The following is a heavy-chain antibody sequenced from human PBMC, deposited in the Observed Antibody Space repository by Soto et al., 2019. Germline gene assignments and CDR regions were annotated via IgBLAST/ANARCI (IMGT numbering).Heavy chain of an antibody. V-gene: IGHV3-30-3*01. D-gene: IGHD3-3*01. Sequence: GGSLRLSCAASGFTFSSYAMHWVRQAPGKGLEWVAVISYDGSNKYYADSVKGRFTISRDNSKNTLYLQMNSLRAEDTAVYYCARGGWYDFWSGYYTDENYFDYWGQGTLVTVSS. CDR1: GFTFSSYA. J-gene: IGHJ4*02. CDR3: ARGGWYDFWSGYYTDENYFDY. CDR2: ISYDGSNK.